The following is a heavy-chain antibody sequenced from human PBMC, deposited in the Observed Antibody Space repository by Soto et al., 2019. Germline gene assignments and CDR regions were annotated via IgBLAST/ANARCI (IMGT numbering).Heavy chain of an antibody. D-gene: IGHD2-15*01. Sequence: EVQLLESGGDSVQPGGSLRLSCAASGFSFRDYSMNWVRQAPGKGLEWVAFIDLGDTKRDYRDSVKGRFIVSKDKSKKTVYLQMNSLRVEDTAIYYWTKDRVPDGIYSFDFWGQGALVTVSS. V-gene: IGHV3-23*03. CDR2: IDLGDTKR. CDR3: TKDRVPDGIYSFDF. J-gene: IGHJ4*02. CDR1: GFSFRDYS.